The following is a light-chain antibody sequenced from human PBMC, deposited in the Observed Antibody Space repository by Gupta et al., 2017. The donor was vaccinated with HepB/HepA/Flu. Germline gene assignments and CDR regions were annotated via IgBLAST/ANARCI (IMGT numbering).Light chain of an antibody. Sequence: SYELTQPPSASVSPGQTARITCSGDALPKQYAYWYQQKPGQAPVLVIYKDSERPSGIPERFSGSSSGTTVTLTISGVQAEDEADYYCQSADSSGTAVFGGGTQLTVL. J-gene: IGLJ7*01. CDR3: QSADSSGTAV. V-gene: IGLV3-25*03. CDR1: ALPKQY. CDR2: KDS.